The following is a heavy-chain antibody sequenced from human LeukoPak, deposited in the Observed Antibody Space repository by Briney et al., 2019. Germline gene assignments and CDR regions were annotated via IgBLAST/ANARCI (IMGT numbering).Heavy chain of an antibody. CDR2: IYSGGST. D-gene: IGHD2-2*01. J-gene: IGHJ4*02. CDR1: GFTVSSND. Sequence: PGGSLRLSCAASGFTVSSNDMSWVRQAPGKGLEWVSVIYSGGSTYYADSVKGRFTISRDNSKNTLYLQMGSLRVEDMAVYYCARRYCSSTSCSPLDYWGQGTLVTVSS. CDR3: ARRYCSSTSCSPLDY. V-gene: IGHV3-53*05.